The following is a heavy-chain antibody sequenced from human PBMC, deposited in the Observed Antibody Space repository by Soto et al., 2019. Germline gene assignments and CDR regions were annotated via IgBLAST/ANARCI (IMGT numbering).Heavy chain of an antibody. V-gene: IGHV2-26*01. CDR2: IFSNDEK. D-gene: IGHD4-17*01. CDR3: ARSLDYGGSFDY. Sequence: PSANLTLTWTVSGSSLSNARMGVIWILQPPGKALEWLAHIFSNDEKSYSTSLKSMLTISKDSSKSQVVLTMTNMDPVDTATYYCARSLDYGGSFDYWGQGTLVTVSS. CDR1: GSSLSNARMG. J-gene: IGHJ4*02.